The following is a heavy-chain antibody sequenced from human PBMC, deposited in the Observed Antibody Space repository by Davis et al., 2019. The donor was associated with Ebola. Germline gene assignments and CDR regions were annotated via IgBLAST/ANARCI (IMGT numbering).Heavy chain of an antibody. CDR1: GGSFSGYY. J-gene: IGHJ6*02. CDR3: ARDLRYYGMDV. Sequence: SETLSLTCAVYGGSFSGYYWSWIRRPPGKGLEWIGEINHSGTTNYNPSLKSRVTISVDTSKNQFSLKLSSVTAADTAVYYCARDLRYYGMDVWGQGTTVTVSS. V-gene: IGHV4-34*01. CDR2: INHSGTT.